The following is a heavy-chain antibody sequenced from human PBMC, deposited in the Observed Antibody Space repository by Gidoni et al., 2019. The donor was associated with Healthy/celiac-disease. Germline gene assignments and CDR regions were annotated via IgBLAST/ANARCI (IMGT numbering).Heavy chain of an antibody. CDR2: ISGSGGST. CDR1: GFTFSSYA. CDR3: AKDPHIHPAFDI. Sequence: EVQLLESGGGLVQPGGSLSLSCAASGFTFSSYAMSWVRPAPGKGLEWVAAISGSGGSTYYADSVKGRFTISRDNSKNTLYLQMNSLRAEDTAVYYCAKDPHIHPAFDIWGQGTMVTVSS. V-gene: IGHV3-23*01. J-gene: IGHJ3*02.